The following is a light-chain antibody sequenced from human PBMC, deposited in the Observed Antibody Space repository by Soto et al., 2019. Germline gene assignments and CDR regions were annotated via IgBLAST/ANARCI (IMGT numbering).Light chain of an antibody. Sequence: RASQVISSYLAWYQQKPGKAPKLLIYAASTLQSGVPSRFSGSRSGTEFTPTISSRQPEDFATYYCQQLNSYPITFGQGTRLEIK. CDR3: QQLNSYPIT. J-gene: IGKJ5*01. CDR2: AAS. V-gene: IGKV1-9*01. CDR1: QVISSY.